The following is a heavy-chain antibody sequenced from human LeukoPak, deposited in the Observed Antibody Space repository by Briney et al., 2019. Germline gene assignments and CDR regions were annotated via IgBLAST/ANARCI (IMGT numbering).Heavy chain of an antibody. V-gene: IGHV1-2*02. Sequence: ASVKVSCKASGYTFTGYYMHWVRQAPGQGLEWMGWINPNSGGTNYAQKFQGRVTMTRDTSISTAYMELSRLRSDDTAVYYWARFPRTTGTTDVYGMDGWGQGTTVTASS. CDR2: INPNSGGT. CDR1: GYTFTGYY. D-gene: IGHD1-1*01. CDR3: ARFPRTTGTTDVYGMDG. J-gene: IGHJ6*01.